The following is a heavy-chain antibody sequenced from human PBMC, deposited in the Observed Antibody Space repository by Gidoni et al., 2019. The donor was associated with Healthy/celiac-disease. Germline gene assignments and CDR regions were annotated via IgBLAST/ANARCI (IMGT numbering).Heavy chain of an antibody. Sequence: QVQLVQSGAEVKKPGASVKVSCKASGYTFTSYYMHWVRQAPGQGLEWMGIINPSGGSTSYAQKFQGRVTMTRDTSTSTVYMELSSLRSEDTAVYYCARERTTVVNYYYGMDVWGQGTTVTVSS. CDR2: INPSGGST. CDR3: ARERTTVVNYYYGMDV. J-gene: IGHJ6*02. CDR1: GYTFTSYY. D-gene: IGHD4-17*01. V-gene: IGHV1-46*01.